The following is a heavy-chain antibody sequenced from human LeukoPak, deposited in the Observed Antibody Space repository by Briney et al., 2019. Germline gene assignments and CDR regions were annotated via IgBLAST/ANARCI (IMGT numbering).Heavy chain of an antibody. V-gene: IGHV4-38-2*02. J-gene: IGHJ4*02. CDR1: GYSISSGYY. CDR2: IYHSGST. CDR3: ARDASGSSYDILTGYYGFDY. D-gene: IGHD3-9*01. Sequence: SETLSLTCAVSGYSISSGYYWGWIRQPPGKGLEWIGSIYHSGSTYYNPSLKSRVTISVDTSKNQFSLKLSSVTAADTAVYYCARDASGSSYDILTGYYGFDYWGQGTLVTVSS.